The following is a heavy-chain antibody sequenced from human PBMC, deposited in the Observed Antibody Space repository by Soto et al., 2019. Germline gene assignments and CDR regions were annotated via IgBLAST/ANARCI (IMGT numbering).Heavy chain of an antibody. Sequence: LRLSCAASGFTFSSYGMHWVRQAPDKGLEWVAVIWYDGSNKYYADSVKGRFTISRDNSKNTLYLQMNSLRAEDTAVYYCAREGYYGSGSYYNLKIYFDYWGQGTLVTVSS. D-gene: IGHD3-10*01. CDR3: AREGYYGSGSYYNLKIYFDY. CDR2: IWYDGSNK. V-gene: IGHV3-33*01. J-gene: IGHJ4*02. CDR1: GFTFSSYG.